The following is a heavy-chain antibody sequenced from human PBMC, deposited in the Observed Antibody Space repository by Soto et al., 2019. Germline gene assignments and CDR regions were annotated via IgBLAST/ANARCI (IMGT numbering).Heavy chain of an antibody. CDR1: GGSISSSSYY. CDR2: IYYSVST. CDR3: ARVSGGAWCEP. Sequence: SETLSLTCTVSGGSISSSSYYWGWIRQPPGKGLEWIGSIYYSVSTYYNPSLKSRVTISVDTSKNQFSLKLSSVTAADTAVYYCARVSGGAWCEPWGQGSLVTVSA. J-gene: IGHJ5*02. V-gene: IGHV4-39*01. D-gene: IGHD3-10*01.